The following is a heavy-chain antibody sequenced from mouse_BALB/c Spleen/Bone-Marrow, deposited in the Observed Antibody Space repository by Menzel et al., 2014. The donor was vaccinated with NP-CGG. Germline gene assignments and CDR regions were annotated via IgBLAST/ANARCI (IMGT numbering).Heavy chain of an antibody. Sequence: EVQVVESGGGLVQPGGSLRLSCATSGFTFTDYYMSWVRQPPGKALEWLDFIRNKANGYTTEYSASVKGRFTISRDNSQSILYLQMNTLRAEDSATYYCARDDYYAMDYWGQGTSVTVSS. CDR1: GFTFTDYY. CDR2: IRNKANGYTT. J-gene: IGHJ4*01. V-gene: IGHV7-3*02. CDR3: ARDDYYAMDY.